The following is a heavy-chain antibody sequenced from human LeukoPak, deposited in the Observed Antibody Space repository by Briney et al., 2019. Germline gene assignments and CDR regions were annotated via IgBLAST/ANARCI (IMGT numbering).Heavy chain of an antibody. V-gene: IGHV3-23*01. D-gene: IGHD3-10*01. CDR3: AKDPDYYGSGSYFGPFNYGMDV. Sequence: GGSLRLSCAASGFTFSSYAMSWVRQAPGKGLEWVSAISGSGGSTYYADSMKGRFTISRDNSKNTLYLQMNSLRAEDTAVYYCAKDPDYYGSGSYFGPFNYGMDVWGQGTTVTVSS. CDR1: GFTFSSYA. J-gene: IGHJ6*02. CDR2: ISGSGGST.